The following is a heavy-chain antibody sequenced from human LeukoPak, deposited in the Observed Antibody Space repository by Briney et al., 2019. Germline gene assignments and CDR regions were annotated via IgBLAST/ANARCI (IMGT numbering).Heavy chain of an antibody. CDR1: GFTFDDYA. D-gene: IGHD3-22*01. Sequence: PGGSLRLSCAASGFTFDDYAMHWVRQAPGKGLEWVSGISWNSGSIGYADSVKGRFTISRDNAKNSLYLQMNSLRAEDTALHYCAKAHTMGYYDSSGLRGPLDYWGQGTLVTVSS. V-gene: IGHV3-9*01. J-gene: IGHJ4*02. CDR3: AKAHTMGYYDSSGLRGPLDY. CDR2: ISWNSGSI.